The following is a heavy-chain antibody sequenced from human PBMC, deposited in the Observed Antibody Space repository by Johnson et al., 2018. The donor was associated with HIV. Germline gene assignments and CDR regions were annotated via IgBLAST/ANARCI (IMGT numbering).Heavy chain of an antibody. D-gene: IGHD1-26*01. V-gene: IGHV3-20*04. Sequence: VQLVESGGGLVQPGGSLRLSCAASGFTFDDYGMSWVRQTPGKGLEWVAGINWNGGSTGYADSVKGRFPISRDNAKKSLCLQMNTLRAEDTALYYCASEAKHHVGANRVSSFDIWGQGTMVTVSA. J-gene: IGHJ3*02. CDR3: ASEAKHHVGANRVSSFDI. CDR1: GFTFDDYG. CDR2: INWNGGST.